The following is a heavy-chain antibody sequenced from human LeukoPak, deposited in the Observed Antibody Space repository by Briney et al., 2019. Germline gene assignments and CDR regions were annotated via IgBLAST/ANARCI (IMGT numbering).Heavy chain of an antibody. CDR2: INHSGST. Sequence: PSETLSLTCAVYGGSFSGYYWSWIRPPPGKGLEWIGEINHSGSTNYNPSLKSRVTISVDTSKNQFSLKLSSVTAADTAVYYCARDGGNNWNYANWGQGTLVTVSS. J-gene: IGHJ4*02. V-gene: IGHV4-34*01. CDR1: GGSFSGYY. D-gene: IGHD1-7*01. CDR3: ARDGGNNWNYAN.